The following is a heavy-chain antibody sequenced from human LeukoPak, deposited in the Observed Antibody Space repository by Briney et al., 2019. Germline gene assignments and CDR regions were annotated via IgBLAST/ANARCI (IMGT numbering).Heavy chain of an antibody. D-gene: IGHD3-22*01. CDR1: GYTFTSYG. J-gene: IGHJ6*03. CDR3: ARDAGKTPYYYDSSGSYYYYYMVV. V-gene: IGHV1-18*01. CDR2: ISAYNGNS. Sequence: ASVKVSCKASGYTFTSYGISWVRQAPGQGLEWMGWISAYNGNSNYAQKLQGRVTMTTDTSTSTGYMELRSLRSDDTAVYYCARDAGKTPYYYDSSGSYYYYYMVVWGKGTTVTVSS.